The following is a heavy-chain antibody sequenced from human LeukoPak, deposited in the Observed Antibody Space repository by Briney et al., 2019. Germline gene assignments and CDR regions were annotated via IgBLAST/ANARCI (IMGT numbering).Heavy chain of an antibody. J-gene: IGHJ4*02. D-gene: IGHD3-10*01. Sequence: PGGSLRLSCAASAFTFSSYAMHWVRQAPGKGLEWVAVISFDGSNKYYADSVKGRFTISRDNSKNTLYLQMNSLRAEDTAVYYCARAPLVRGVSGYYFDYWGQGTLVTVSS. CDR1: AFTFSSYA. CDR3: ARAPLVRGVSGYYFDY. V-gene: IGHV3-30*04. CDR2: ISFDGSNK.